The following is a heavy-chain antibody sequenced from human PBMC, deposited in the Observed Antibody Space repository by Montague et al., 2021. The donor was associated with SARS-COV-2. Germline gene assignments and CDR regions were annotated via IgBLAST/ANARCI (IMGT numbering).Heavy chain of an antibody. CDR1: GGSISSSSYY. CDR3: ARFYRVLPAASFDY. V-gene: IGHV4-39*01. D-gene: IGHD2-2*01. CDR2: IYYSGST. Sequence: SETLSLTCTVSGGSISSSSYYWGWIRQPPGKGLEWIGSIYYSGSTYYNPSLKSRVTISVDTSKNQFSLKLSSVTAADTAVYYCARFYRVLPAASFDYWGQGPLVTVSS. J-gene: IGHJ4*02.